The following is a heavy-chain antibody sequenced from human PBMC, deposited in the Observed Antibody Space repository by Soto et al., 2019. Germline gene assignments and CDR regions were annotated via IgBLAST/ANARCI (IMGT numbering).Heavy chain of an antibody. CDR3: ARANSGDDDEFDY. V-gene: IGHV1-2*02. CDR1: GYTFTGYY. CDR2: INPNSGGT. Sequence: ASVKVSCKASGYTFTGYYMHWVRQAPGQGLEWMGWINPNSGGTNYAQKFQGRVTMTRDTSITSVYLELSSLRSDDTAVFYCARANSGDDDEFDYWGQGTPVTVPS. J-gene: IGHJ4*02. D-gene: IGHD5-12*01.